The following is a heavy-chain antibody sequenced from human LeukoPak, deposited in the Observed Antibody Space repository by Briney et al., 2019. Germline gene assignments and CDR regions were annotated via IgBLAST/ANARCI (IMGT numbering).Heavy chain of an antibody. CDR1: GFTFSSYA. V-gene: IGHV3-30-3*01. CDR2: ISYDGSNK. CDR3: ARANWNYDS. D-gene: IGHD1-7*01. J-gene: IGHJ5*01. Sequence: PGRSLRLSCAASGFTFSSYAMHWVRQAPGKGLEWVAVISYDGSNKYYADSVKGRFTISRDNSKNTLYLQMNSLRAEDTAVYYCARANWNYDSWGQGTLVTVSS.